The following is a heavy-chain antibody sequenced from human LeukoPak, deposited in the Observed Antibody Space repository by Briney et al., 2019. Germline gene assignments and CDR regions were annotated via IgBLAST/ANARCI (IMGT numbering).Heavy chain of an antibody. V-gene: IGHV3-30*02. CDR3: AKEGYDSSGYCFDY. CDR2: IRFDGSNK. Sequence: GGSLRLSCAASGFTFSSYAMHWVRQAPGKGLEWVAFIRFDGSNKYYGDSVKGRFTVSRDNSKNTLYLQMNSLRAEDTAVYYCAKEGYDSSGYCFDYWGQGTLVTVSS. D-gene: IGHD3-22*01. J-gene: IGHJ4*02. CDR1: GFTFSSYA.